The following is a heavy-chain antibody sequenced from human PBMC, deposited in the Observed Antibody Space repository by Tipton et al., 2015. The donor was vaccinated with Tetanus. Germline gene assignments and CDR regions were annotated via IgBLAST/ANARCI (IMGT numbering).Heavy chain of an antibody. V-gene: IGHV4-4*07. CDR2: IYTSGST. D-gene: IGHD3-10*01. CDR1: GGSISSYY. CDR3: ARASPFYYGSGRVTWFDP. J-gene: IGHJ5*02. Sequence: TLSLTCTVSGGSISSYYWSWIRQPAGKGLEWIGRIYTSGSTNYNPSLKSRVTMSVDTSKNQFSLKLSSVTAADTAVYYCARASPFYYGSGRVTWFDPWGQGTLVTVSS.